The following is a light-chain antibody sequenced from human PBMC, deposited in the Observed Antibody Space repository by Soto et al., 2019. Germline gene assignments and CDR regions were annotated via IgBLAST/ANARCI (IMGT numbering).Light chain of an antibody. Sequence: QSVLTQPPSMSGAPGQRVNISCTGSSSNFGAGYDVHWYQQHPGKAPKLMIYEVSKRPSGVPDRFSGSKSGNTASLTVSGLQAEDEADYYCSSYAGSNNLVFGGGTKVTVL. CDR1: SSNFGAGYD. J-gene: IGLJ2*01. V-gene: IGLV2-8*01. CDR3: SSYAGSNNLV. CDR2: EVS.